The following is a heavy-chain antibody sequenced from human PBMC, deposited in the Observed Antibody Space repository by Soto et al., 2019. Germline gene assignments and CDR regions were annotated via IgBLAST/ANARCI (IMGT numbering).Heavy chain of an antibody. CDR3: ALRRIALVPEC. CDR2: LYYGRSA. V-gene: IGHV4-59*01. Sequence: QVQLQESGPGLVKPSETLSLTCAVSGDSISSYYCMWIRQPPGKGLESIGYLYYGRSANYNPSLKSRVTLYVGSSTNQCSLTLSSRTAADTAVYYCALRRIALVPECWGQRTLVTVSS. CDR1: GDSISSYY. J-gene: IGHJ4*02. D-gene: IGHD1-26*01.